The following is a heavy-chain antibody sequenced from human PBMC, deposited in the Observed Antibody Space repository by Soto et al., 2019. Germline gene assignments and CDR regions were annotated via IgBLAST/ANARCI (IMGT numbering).Heavy chain of an antibody. J-gene: IGHJ3*02. CDR3: ASKFGELLADAFDI. D-gene: IGHD3-10*01. V-gene: IGHV4-59*12. CDR2: IYFGGTT. Sequence: SETLSLTCTVSGGSLSPNYWTWIRQPPGKGLEWVGYIYFGGTTSYNPSLRSRVTISLETSNSQFSLRLSSVTAADTAVYYCASKFGELLADAFDIWGQGTMVTVSS. CDR1: GGSLSPNY.